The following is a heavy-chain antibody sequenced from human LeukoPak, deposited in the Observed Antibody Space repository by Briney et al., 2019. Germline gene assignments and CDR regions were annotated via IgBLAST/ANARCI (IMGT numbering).Heavy chain of an antibody. CDR1: GYTFTGYY. CDR3: ARALGAYCSGGSCYPRDASDI. D-gene: IGHD2-15*01. V-gene: IGHV1-2*04. CDR2: INPNSGGT. Sequence: EASVKVSCKASGYTFTGYYMHWVRQAPGQGLEWMGWINPNSGGTNYAQKFQGWVTMTRDTSISTAYMELSRLRSDDTAVYYCARALGAYCSGGSCYPRDASDIWGQGTMVTVSS. J-gene: IGHJ3*02.